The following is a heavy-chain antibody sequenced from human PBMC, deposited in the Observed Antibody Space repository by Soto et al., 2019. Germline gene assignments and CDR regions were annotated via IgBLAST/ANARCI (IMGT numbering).Heavy chain of an antibody. CDR2: IYYSGGT. D-gene: IGHD6-19*01. J-gene: IGHJ5*02. CDR3: ARGVAMAGTTHWFDP. Sequence: SSETLSLTCTVSGGSVSSGSSYWSWTRQPPGKGLEWIGYIYYSGGTKYNPSLKSRVTISVDRSKNQFSLKLRSVTAADTAVYYCARGVAMAGTTHWFDPWGQGTLVTVS. V-gene: IGHV4-61*01. CDR1: GGSVSSGSSY.